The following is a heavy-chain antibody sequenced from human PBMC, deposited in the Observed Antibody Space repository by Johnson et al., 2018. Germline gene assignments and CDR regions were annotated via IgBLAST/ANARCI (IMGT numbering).Heavy chain of an antibody. D-gene: IGHD2-15*01. CDR1: GFTFSNYA. V-gene: IGHV3-30-3*01. J-gene: IGHJ1*01. CDR3: ARALGYCSGGSCYKYFQH. Sequence: QVQLVESGGGVVQPGRSLRLSCAASGFTFSNYAIHWVRQAQGKGLEWVAVISSDGSNKYYADSVKGRFTISRDNSKKTLYLQMTSLRAEDTAGYYCARALGYCSGGSCYKYFQHWGQGTLVTVSS. CDR2: ISSDGSNK.